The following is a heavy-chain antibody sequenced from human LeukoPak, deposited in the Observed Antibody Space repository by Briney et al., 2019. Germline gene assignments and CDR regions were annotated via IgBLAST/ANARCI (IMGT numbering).Heavy chain of an antibody. CDR3: ARRRITMVRGVLYGMDV. Sequence: PGRSLRLSCAASGFTFSSYAMHWVRQAPGKGLEWVAVISYDGSNKYYADSVKGRFTISRDNSKNTLYLQMNSLRAEDTAVYYCARRRITMVRGVLYGMDVWGQGTTVTVSS. J-gene: IGHJ6*02. D-gene: IGHD3-10*01. V-gene: IGHV3-30*04. CDR2: ISYDGSNK. CDR1: GFTFSSYA.